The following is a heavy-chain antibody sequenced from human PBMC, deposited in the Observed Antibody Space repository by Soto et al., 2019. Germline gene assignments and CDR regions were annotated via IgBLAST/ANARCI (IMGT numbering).Heavy chain of an antibody. Sequence: PSETLSLTCTVSGGSISSSSYYWGWIRQPPGKGLEWIGSIYYSGSTYYNPSLKSRVTISVDTSKNQFSLKLSSVTAADTAVYYCARNKNYYDSSGYYLVAWPTFDYWGQGTLVTVSS. CDR2: IYYSGST. CDR3: ARNKNYYDSSGYYLVAWPTFDY. J-gene: IGHJ4*02. D-gene: IGHD3-22*01. CDR1: GGSISSSSYY. V-gene: IGHV4-39*07.